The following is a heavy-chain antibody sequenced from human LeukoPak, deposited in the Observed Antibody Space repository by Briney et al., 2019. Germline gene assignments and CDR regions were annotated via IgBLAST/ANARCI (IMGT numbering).Heavy chain of an antibody. D-gene: IGHD3-22*01. J-gene: IGHJ4*02. CDR2: ISSSGSTT. Sequence: GGSLRLSCAASGFTFSSYAMSWVRQAPGKGLEWVSYISSSGSTTHYADSVKGRFTISRDNAKKSLYLQMNSLRAEDTVVYYCARDNYDSSGYYFDWGQGTLVTVSS. CDR1: GFTFSSYA. CDR3: ARDNYDSSGYYFD. V-gene: IGHV3-48*04.